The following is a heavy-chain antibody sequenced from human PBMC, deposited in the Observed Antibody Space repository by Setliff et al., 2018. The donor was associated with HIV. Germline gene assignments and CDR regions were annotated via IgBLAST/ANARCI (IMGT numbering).Heavy chain of an antibody. V-gene: IGHV3-30*03. CDR2: ISHDGSNK. CDR3: ARDGFALFGVDYHYMDV. J-gene: IGHJ6*03. D-gene: IGHD3-3*01. Sequence: PGGSLRLSCAASGFTFSSYAMHWVRQAPGKGLEWVAVISHDGSNKYYADSVKGRFTLSRENSKNTVYVQMNSLRTEDTAVYYCARDGFALFGVDYHYMDVWGKGTTVTVSS. CDR1: GFTFSSYA.